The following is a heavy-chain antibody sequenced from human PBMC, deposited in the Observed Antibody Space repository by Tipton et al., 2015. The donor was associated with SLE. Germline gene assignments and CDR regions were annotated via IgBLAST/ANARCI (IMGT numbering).Heavy chain of an antibody. D-gene: IGHD6-6*01. CDR2: VYTSGST. Sequence: LRLSCTVSGGSISGGSYYWSWIRQPAGKGLEWIGHVYTSGSTTYNPSLESRVTISLDTSKNHFSLKLTSVTAADTAMYYCARSQRTAARPGIFDFWGQGTLVTVSS. CDR3: ARSQRTAARPGIFDF. CDR1: GGSISGGSYY. V-gene: IGHV4-61*09. J-gene: IGHJ4*02.